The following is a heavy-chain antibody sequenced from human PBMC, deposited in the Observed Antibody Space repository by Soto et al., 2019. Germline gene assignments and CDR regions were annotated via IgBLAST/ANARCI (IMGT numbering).Heavy chain of an antibody. Sequence: GASVKVSCKASGYTFTSYAMHWVRQAPGQRLEWMGWINAGNGNTKYSQKFQGRVTITRDTSASTAYMELSSLRSEDTAVYYCARGMRAWYKWFDPWGQGTLVTVSS. D-gene: IGHD2-8*02. CDR2: INAGNGNT. CDR3: ARGMRAWYKWFDP. V-gene: IGHV1-3*01. J-gene: IGHJ5*02. CDR1: GYTFTSYA.